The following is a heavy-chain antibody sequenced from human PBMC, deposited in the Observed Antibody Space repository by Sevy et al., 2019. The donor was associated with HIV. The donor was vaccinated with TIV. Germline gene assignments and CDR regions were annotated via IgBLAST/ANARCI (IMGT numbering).Heavy chain of an antibody. CDR3: ARHRRRQWLEGGEIDY. J-gene: IGHJ4*02. Sequence: GESLKISCKGSGYSFTSYWIGWVRQMPGKGLEWMGIIYPGDSDTSDSPSFQGQVTISADKSISTAYLQWSSLKASDTAMYYCARHRRRQWLEGGEIDYWGQGTLVTVSS. V-gene: IGHV5-51*01. CDR2: IYPGDSDT. D-gene: IGHD6-19*01. CDR1: GYSFTSYW.